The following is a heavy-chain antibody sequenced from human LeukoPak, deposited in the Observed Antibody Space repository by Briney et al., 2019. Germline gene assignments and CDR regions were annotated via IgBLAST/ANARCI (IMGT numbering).Heavy chain of an antibody. J-gene: IGHJ4*02. V-gene: IGHV3-11*01. CDR2: ISSSGSTI. CDR3: ARVPFYDYVWGSFIFDY. CDR1: GFTFSDYY. D-gene: IGHD3-16*01. Sequence: PGGSLRLSCAASGFTFSDYYMSWIRQAPGKGLEWVSYISSSGSTIYYADSVKGRFTISRDNAKNSLYLRMNSLRAEDTAVYYCARVPFYDYVWGSFIFDYWGQGTLVTVSS.